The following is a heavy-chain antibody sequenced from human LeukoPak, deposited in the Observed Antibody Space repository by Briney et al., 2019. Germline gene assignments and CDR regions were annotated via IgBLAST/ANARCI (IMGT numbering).Heavy chain of an antibody. J-gene: IGHJ4*02. D-gene: IGHD2-2*02. CDR1: GGTFSSXX. CDR2: IISIFGKA. Sequence: SVKVSCKXSGGTFSSXXXXXXXQAPGQGLXXXXXIISIFGKAXYAQKXXXRVTITADESTHTAYMELSSLRSEDTAVYYCARQGDYCSSTSCYIWWGQGTLVTVSS. V-gene: IGHV1-69*13. CDR3: ARQGDYCSSTSCYIW.